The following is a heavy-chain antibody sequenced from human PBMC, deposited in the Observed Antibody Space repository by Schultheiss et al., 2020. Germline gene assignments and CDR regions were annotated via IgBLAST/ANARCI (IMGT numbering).Heavy chain of an antibody. CDR1: GFTVSSNY. CDR3: ARHTYYYGSGSCSWFDP. Sequence: GSLRLSCAASGFTVSSNYMSWVRQAPGKGLEWIGYIYYSGSTYYNPSLKSRVTISVDTSKNQFSLKLSSVTAADTAVYYCARHTYYYGSGSCSWFDPWGQGTLVTVSA. V-gene: IGHV4-59*08. CDR2: IYYSGST. J-gene: IGHJ5*02. D-gene: IGHD3-10*01.